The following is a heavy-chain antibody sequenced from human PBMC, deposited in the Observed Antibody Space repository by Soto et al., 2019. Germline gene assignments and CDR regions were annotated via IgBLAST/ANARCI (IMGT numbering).Heavy chain of an antibody. D-gene: IGHD5-12*01. CDR2: IYSGGTT. V-gene: IGHV3-66*01. Sequence: EVHLVESGGGLVQPGGSLRLSCAASRFAVSDNYMSWVRQAPGKGLEFVSLIYSGGTTSYADSVKGRFTISRDNSKNTLYLQMNNLRAEDTAVYYCATRTITLPHWGQGTLVTASS. CDR3: ATRTITLPH. J-gene: IGHJ4*02. CDR1: RFAVSDNY.